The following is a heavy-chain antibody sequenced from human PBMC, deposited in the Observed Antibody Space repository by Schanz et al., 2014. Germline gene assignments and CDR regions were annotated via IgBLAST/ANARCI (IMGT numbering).Heavy chain of an antibody. CDR1: GFSFTTYA. V-gene: IGHV3-23*01. D-gene: IGHD5-12*01. J-gene: IGHJ4*02. CDR3: ASPSGYSDYGTYFDF. Sequence: EVQLLESGGGLVQPGGSLRLSCASSGFSFTTYAMSWVRQAPGKGLEWVSSISSGGGSTYYADSVKGRFTISRDNSKNTLYLQMNSLRTEDTAVYYCASPSGYSDYGTYFDFWGQGTLVTVSS. CDR2: ISSGGGST.